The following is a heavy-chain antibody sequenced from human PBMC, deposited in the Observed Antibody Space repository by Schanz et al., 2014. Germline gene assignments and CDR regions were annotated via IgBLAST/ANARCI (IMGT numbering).Heavy chain of an antibody. D-gene: IGHD3-22*01. Sequence: DVQLVDSGGGLVQPGRSLRLSCAASGFPFNEYGMLWVRQAPGKGLEWVSSISWNSGSIDYADSVKGRFTISRDNSKNTLYLQMSSLRAEDTAVYYCAKVWGSDYFYPFDYWGQGTLVTVSS. CDR1: GFPFNEYG. CDR2: ISWNSGSI. CDR3: AKVWGSDYFYPFDY. V-gene: IGHV3-9*01. J-gene: IGHJ4*02.